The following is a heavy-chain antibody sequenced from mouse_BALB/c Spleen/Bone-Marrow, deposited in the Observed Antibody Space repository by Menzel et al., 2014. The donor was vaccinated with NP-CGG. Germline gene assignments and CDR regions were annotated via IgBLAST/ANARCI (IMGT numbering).Heavy chain of an antibody. V-gene: IGHV1-18*01. CDR3: ARDYDYGNYAMDY. CDR2: INPYNGGT. D-gene: IGHD2-4*01. CDR1: GYSFTGYS. Sequence: VQLQQSGPELVKPGASMKISCKASGYSFTGYSMSWVKQSHGKNLEWIGLINPYNGGTSYNQKFKGKATITVDKSSSTAYMELLSLTSEDSAVYYCARDYDYGNYAMDYWGQGTSVTVSS. J-gene: IGHJ4*01.